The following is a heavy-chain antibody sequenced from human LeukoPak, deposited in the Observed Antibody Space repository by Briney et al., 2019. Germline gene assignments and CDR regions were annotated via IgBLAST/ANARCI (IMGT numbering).Heavy chain of an antibody. CDR3: ACHRAPSNDRSQNTPYFDY. V-gene: IGHV2-5*02. Sequence: ESGPTLTHPTQPLTLTCTLSGLPLRTSAAGVGWIRQPPGKALEWLALLYWDDANRDSIPMKNTLTIAKDTSKTQVVLTMTNMDPADTASYYCACHRAPSNDRSQNTPYFDYWGQGALVTAPS. D-gene: IGHD1-1*01. CDR2: LYWDDAN. CDR1: GLPLRTSAAG. J-gene: IGHJ4*02.